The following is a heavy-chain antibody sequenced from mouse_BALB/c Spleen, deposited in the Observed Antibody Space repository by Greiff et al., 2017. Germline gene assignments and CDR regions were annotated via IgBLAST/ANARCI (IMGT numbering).Heavy chain of an antibody. J-gene: IGHJ2*01. V-gene: IGHV1-4*01. D-gene: IGHD3-1*01. CDR2: INPSTGYT. Sequence: QVQLQQSGAELARPGASVKMSCKASGYTFTSYTMHWVKQRPGQGLEWIGYINPSTGYTEYNQKFKDKATLTADKSSSTAYMQLSSLTSEDSAVYYCARSEGLGENYYFDYWGQGTTLTVSS. CDR1: GYTFTSYT. CDR3: ARSEGLGENYYFDY.